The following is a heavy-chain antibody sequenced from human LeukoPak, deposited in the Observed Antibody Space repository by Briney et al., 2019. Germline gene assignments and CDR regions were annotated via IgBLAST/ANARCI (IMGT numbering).Heavy chain of an antibody. V-gene: IGHV3-30*09. D-gene: IGHD4-23*01. Sequence: GGSLRLSCAASGFTFSSYAMHWVRQAPGKGLEWVAVISYDGSNKYYADSVKGRFAISRDNSKNTLYLQMNSLRAEDTAVYYCARWETTVGTFDYWGQGTLVTVSS. CDR1: GFTFSSYA. J-gene: IGHJ4*02. CDR2: ISYDGSNK. CDR3: ARWETTVGTFDY.